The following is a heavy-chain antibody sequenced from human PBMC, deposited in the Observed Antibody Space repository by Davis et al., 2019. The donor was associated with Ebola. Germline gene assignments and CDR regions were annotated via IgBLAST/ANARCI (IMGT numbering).Heavy chain of an antibody. V-gene: IGHV4-34*01. CDR3: ARTGPGIAAAGTFDY. Sequence: PSETLSLTCAVYGGSFSGYYWSWIRQPPGKGLEWIGEINHSGSTNYNPSLKSRVTISVDTSKNQFSLKLSPVTAADTAVYYGARTGPGIAAAGTFDYWGQGTLVTVSS. J-gene: IGHJ4*02. CDR1: GGSFSGYY. CDR2: INHSGST. D-gene: IGHD6-13*01.